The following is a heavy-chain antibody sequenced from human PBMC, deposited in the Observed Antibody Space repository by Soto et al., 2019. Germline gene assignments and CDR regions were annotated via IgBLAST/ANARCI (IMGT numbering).Heavy chain of an antibody. CDR2: IYGGGNGP. D-gene: IGHD2-2*03. CDR3: AKMEGMDPWAYSFDY. J-gene: IGHJ4*02. V-gene: IGHV3-23*01. Sequence: EAQVLESGGGLVQPGWSLRLSCAATGFTFSDFAMSWVRQAPGKGLEWVSRIYGGGNGPHYADSVKGRVTISRDNSKNTLYLQMNSLRAEDTAVYYCAKMEGMDPWAYSFDYWGQGTLVTVSS. CDR1: GFTFSDFA.